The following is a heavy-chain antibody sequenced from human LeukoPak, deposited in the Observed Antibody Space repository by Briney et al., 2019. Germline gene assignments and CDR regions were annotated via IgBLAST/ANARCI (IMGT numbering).Heavy chain of an antibody. J-gene: IGHJ4*02. CDR3: ARGPGDYDILAAY. Sequence: PSETLSLTCAVYGGSFGGYYWSWIRQPPGKGLEWIGEINHSGSTNYNPSLKSRVTISVDTSKNQFSLKLSSVTAADTAVYYCARGPGDYDILAAYWGQGTLVTVSS. V-gene: IGHV4-34*01. CDR2: INHSGST. CDR1: GGSFGGYY. D-gene: IGHD3-9*01.